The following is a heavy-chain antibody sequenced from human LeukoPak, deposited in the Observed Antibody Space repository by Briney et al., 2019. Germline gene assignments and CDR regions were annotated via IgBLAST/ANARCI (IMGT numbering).Heavy chain of an antibody. J-gene: IGHJ4*02. CDR1: DYSISSGYY. D-gene: IGHD3-10*01. Sequence: SETLSLTCIVSDYSISSGYYWGWIRPPPGKGLEWIGSTHHSGNTYYNPSLKSRLTISLDTAKNQFSLELSSVTAADTAVYYCARDGGNYYGSGSYYSYFDYWGQGTLVTVSS. CDR3: ARDGGNYYGSGSYYSYFDY. CDR2: THHSGNT. V-gene: IGHV4-38-2*02.